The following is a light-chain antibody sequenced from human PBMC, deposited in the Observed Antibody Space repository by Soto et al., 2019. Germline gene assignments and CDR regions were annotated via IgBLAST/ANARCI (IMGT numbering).Light chain of an antibody. J-gene: IGLJ1*01. CDR2: SNN. CDR3: ATWDDSRNGYV. Sequence: QSVLTQPPSASGTPGQRVTISASGSTSNIASNIVSWYQQLPGQAPKLLIYSNNQRPSGVPDRFSGSKSGTSASLAISGLQPDDEAVYYCATWDDSRNGYVFGPGTKVTVL. V-gene: IGLV1-44*01. CDR1: TSNIASNI.